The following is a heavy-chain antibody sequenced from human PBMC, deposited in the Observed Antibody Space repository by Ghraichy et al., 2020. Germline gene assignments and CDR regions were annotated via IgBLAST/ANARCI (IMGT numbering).Heavy chain of an antibody. D-gene: IGHD5-18*01. J-gene: IGHJ6*02. Sequence: GGSLRLSCAASGFTFSNAWMSWVRQAPGKGLEWVGRIKSKTDGGTTDYAAPVKGRFTISRDDSKNTLYLQMNSLKTEDTAVYYCTTSPPADTAMEYYYYGMDVWGQGTTVTVSS. CDR1: GFTFSNAW. V-gene: IGHV3-15*01. CDR2: IKSKTDGGTT. CDR3: TTSPPADTAMEYYYYGMDV.